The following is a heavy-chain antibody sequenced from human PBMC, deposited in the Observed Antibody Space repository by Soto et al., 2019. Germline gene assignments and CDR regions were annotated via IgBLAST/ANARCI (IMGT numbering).Heavy chain of an antibody. CDR1: GYSFTNYL. CDR3: ARHGCYGDYYSNYFDP. CDR2: IYPSDYTT. V-gene: IGHV5-51*01. Sequence: PGESLKISFKGSGYSFTNYLIAWVRQMPGKGLEYMGIIYPSDYTTRHSPSFQGQVTISADKSISTAYMQWNSLKASDTAMYYCARHGCYGDYYSNYFDPWGKGTLGTVSS. J-gene: IGHJ5*02. D-gene: IGHD4-17*01.